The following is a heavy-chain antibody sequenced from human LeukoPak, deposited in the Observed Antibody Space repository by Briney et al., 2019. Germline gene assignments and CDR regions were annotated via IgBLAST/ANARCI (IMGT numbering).Heavy chain of an antibody. CDR2: LYAGGES. CDR1: GFAVIFSY. J-gene: IGHJ1*01. D-gene: IGHD1-26*01. V-gene: IGHV3-53*01. CDR3: ARDSGEHQYSPGNFEL. Sequence: GGSLRLSWASSGFAVIFSYMNGVREAPGKGLEWVSVLYAGGESYYADSALGGFTISRDISNNPLSLEMNSLTPDDTHVYFCARDSGEHQYSPGNFELWRQDTLLRVS.